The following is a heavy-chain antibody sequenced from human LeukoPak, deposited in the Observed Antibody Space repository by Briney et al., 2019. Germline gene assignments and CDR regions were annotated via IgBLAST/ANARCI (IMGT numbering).Heavy chain of an antibody. CDR1: GFTFSHYA. V-gene: IGHV3-30-3*01. J-gene: IGHJ4*02. CDR2: ISYDGNVK. Sequence: GGSLRLSCAASGFTFSHYALHWVRQAPGKGLEWLACISYDGNVKYYADSVKGRFTVSRDDSKITLYLQMNSLRTEDTALYYCARDFSTKYSQDYWGQGTMVTVSS. CDR3: ARDFSTKYSQDY. D-gene: IGHD1-26*01.